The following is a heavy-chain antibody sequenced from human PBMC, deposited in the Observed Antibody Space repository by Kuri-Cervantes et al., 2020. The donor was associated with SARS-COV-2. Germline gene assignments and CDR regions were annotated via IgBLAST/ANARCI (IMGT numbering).Heavy chain of an antibody. V-gene: IGHV3-33*01. Sequence: GESLKISFAASGFSFSTYGMHWVRQAPGKGLEGVAVIWYDGSKNFYADSLKDRFTISRDNFNNMLYLQMNDLRAEDTAVYYCARDLRYRGQYYYYGLDVWGQGATVTVSS. CDR2: IWYDGSKN. CDR3: ARDLRYRGQYYYYGLDV. D-gene: IGHD3-16*01. CDR1: GFSFSTYG. J-gene: IGHJ6*02.